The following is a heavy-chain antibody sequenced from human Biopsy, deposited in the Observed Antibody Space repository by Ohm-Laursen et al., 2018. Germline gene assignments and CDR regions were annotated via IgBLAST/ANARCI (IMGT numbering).Heavy chain of an antibody. CDR2: ISHTGST. J-gene: IGHJ4*02. CDR1: NVSFSSFY. Sequence: TLSLTCAVYNVSFSSFYWSWIRQPPGKGLEWIGEISHTGSTNYNPPLKSRVFMSVDTSRSQFSLKLSSVTAADTAVYYCARLPHGDLRYNFDYWGQGTLVTVSS. V-gene: IGHV4-34*01. CDR3: ARLPHGDLRYNFDY. D-gene: IGHD2-21*02.